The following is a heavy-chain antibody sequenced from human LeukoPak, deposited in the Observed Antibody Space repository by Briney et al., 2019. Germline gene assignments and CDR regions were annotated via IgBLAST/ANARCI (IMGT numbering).Heavy chain of an antibody. J-gene: IGHJ4*02. CDR1: GYSFTSYW. Sequence: PGGSLRLXCKGSGYSFTSYWIGWVRQMPGKGLEWMGIIYPDDADTRYSPSFQGQVTISADKSISTAYLQWSSLKASDTAMYYRARYGLPGRLAYCGGDCYSDYWGQGTLVTVSS. D-gene: IGHD2-21*01. V-gene: IGHV5-51*01. CDR2: IYPDDADT. CDR3: ARYGLPGRLAYCGGDCYSDY.